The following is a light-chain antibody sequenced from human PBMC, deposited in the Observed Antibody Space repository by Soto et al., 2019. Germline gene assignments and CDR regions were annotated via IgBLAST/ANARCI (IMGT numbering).Light chain of an antibody. CDR2: GAS. CDR1: QSVSNN. Sequence: EIVMTQSPATLSVSPGESATLSCRASQSVSNNLAWYQQKPGQAPRLLIYGASTRATGFPARFSGSGSGTEFTLTISSLQSEDFAVYYCQQYNNWPPKWTFGQGTNV. J-gene: IGKJ1*01. V-gene: IGKV3-15*01. CDR3: QQYNNWPPKWT.